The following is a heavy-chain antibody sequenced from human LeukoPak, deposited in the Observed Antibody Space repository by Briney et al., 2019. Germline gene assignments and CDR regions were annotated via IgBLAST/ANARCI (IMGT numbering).Heavy chain of an antibody. CDR3: ARDRLGSGSSDY. D-gene: IGHD1-26*01. V-gene: IGHV3-23*01. CDR1: RFTFSNYA. J-gene: IGHJ4*02. Sequence: PGGSLRLSCAAARFTFSNYAMSWVRQAPGKGLEWVSVISKSGGDIYYADSVKGRFTISRDNSKNTLYLQMNTQRAEDTALYYCARDRLGSGSSDYWGQGTLVTVSS. CDR2: ISKSGGDI.